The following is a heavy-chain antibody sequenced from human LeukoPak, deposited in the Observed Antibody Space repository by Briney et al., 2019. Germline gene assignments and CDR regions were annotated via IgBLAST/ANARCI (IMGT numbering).Heavy chain of an antibody. CDR3: ARDAYSGYDTLFDY. CDR2: ISSSGSTI. V-gene: IGHV3-48*03. J-gene: IGHJ4*02. Sequence: GSLRLSCAASGFTFSSYEMNWVRQAPGKGLEWVSYISSSGSTIYYADSVKGRFTISRDNAKNSLYLQMNSLRAEDTAVYYCARDAYSGYDTLFDYWGQGTLVTVSS. D-gene: IGHD5-12*01. CDR1: GFTFSSYE.